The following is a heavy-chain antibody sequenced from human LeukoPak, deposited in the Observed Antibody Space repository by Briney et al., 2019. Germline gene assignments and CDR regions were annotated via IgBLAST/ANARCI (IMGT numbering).Heavy chain of an antibody. J-gene: IGHJ4*02. CDR3: AGARVDNWNDAIDS. CDR2: IIPIFGTA. D-gene: IGHD1-1*01. Sequence: SVKFSCKASGGTFSSYAISCVRQAPGQGLERMGWIIPIFGTANYAQKFQGRVTITADKSTSTAYMELSSLRSEDTAVYYCAGARVDNWNDAIDSWGQGTLVTVSS. V-gene: IGHV1-69*06. CDR1: GGTFSSYA.